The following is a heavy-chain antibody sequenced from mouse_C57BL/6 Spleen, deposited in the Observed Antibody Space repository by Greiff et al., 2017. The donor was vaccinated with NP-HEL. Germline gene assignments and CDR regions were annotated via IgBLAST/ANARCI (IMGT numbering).Heavy chain of an antibody. Sequence: EVKLMESGGDLVKPGGSLKLSCAASGFTFSSYGMSWVSQTPDKRLEWVATISSGGSYTNYPDRVKGRFTISRDNTKNTLYLQMSSLKSEDTAMYYCARPGSSPAWFAYWGQGTLVTVSA. CDR1: GFTFSSYG. D-gene: IGHD1-1*01. J-gene: IGHJ3*01. CDR2: ISSGGSYT. CDR3: ARPGSSPAWFAY. V-gene: IGHV5-6*01.